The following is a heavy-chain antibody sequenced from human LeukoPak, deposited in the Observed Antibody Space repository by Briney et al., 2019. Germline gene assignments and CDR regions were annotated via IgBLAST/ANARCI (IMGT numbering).Heavy chain of an antibody. CDR3: ARDFRFAVDY. CDR2: VSSSSSNI. V-gene: IGHV3-48*02. CDR1: VFTFSSYT. Sequence: GGSLRLSCAASVFTFSSYTMIWFRRAPGKGVEWISCVSSSSSNIYYGDSMKGRFTIYRDHAKKSLYLQMNSLTDEDTAVYYCARDFRFAVDYWGQGALVTVSS. J-gene: IGHJ4*02.